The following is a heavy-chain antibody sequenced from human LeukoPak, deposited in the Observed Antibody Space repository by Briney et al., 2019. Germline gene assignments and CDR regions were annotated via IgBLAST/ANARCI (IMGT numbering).Heavy chain of an antibody. CDR3: ARASRYVWGSYRLFQPYYFDY. V-gene: IGHV4-34*01. CDR1: GGSFSGYY. J-gene: IGHJ4*02. Sequence: PSETLSLTCAVCGGSFSGYYWSWIRQPPGKGLEWIGEINHSGSTNCNPSLKSRVTISVDTSKNQFSLKLSSVTAADTAVYYCARASRYVWGSYRLFQPYYFDYWGQGTLVTVSS. D-gene: IGHD3-16*02. CDR2: INHSGST.